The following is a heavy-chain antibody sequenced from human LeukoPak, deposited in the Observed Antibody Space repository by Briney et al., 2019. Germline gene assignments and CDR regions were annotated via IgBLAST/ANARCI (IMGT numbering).Heavy chain of an antibody. CDR2: ISSSSSYI. CDR1: GFTFSSYS. J-gene: IGHJ4*02. Sequence: GGSLRLSCAASGFTFSSYSMNWVRQAPGKGLEWVSSISSSSSYIYYADSVKGRFTISRDNAKNSLYLQMNSLRAEDKAVYYCARDPANYCSGGSCYSLDYWGQGTLVTVSS. CDR3: ARDPANYCSGGSCYSLDY. V-gene: IGHV3-21*01. D-gene: IGHD2-15*01.